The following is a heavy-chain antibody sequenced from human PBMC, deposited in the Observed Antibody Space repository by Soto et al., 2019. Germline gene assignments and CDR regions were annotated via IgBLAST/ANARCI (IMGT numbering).Heavy chain of an antibody. J-gene: IGHJ5*02. CDR3: ARVKSRTLEP. CDR1: GGSISSGGYY. Sequence: PSETLSLTCTVSGGSISSGGYYWSWIRQHPGKGLEWIGYIYYTGSTSYNPSLKSRVTISVDTSKNQFSLNLSSVTAADTAVYYCARVKSRTLEPWGQGTLVTVSS. CDR2: IYYTGST. D-gene: IGHD1-1*01. V-gene: IGHV4-31*03.